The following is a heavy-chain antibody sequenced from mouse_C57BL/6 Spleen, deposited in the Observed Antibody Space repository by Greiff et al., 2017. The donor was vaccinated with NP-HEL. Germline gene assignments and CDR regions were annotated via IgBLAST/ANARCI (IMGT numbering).Heavy chain of an antibody. D-gene: IGHD3-1*01. Sequence: EVKLVESGGGLVQPGGSLSLSCAASGFTFTDYYMSWVRQPPGKALEWLGFIRNKANGYTTEYSASVKGRFTISRDNSQSILYLQVDALRAEDSATYYCARIGGYAMDYWGQGTSVTVSS. CDR3: ARIGGYAMDY. CDR1: GFTFTDYY. CDR2: IRNKANGYTT. J-gene: IGHJ4*01. V-gene: IGHV7-3*01.